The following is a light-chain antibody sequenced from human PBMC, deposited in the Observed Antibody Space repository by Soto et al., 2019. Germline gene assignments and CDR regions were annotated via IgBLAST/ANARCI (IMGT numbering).Light chain of an antibody. Sequence: AIQLTQSPSSLSASVGDRVTITCRASQAIRTALGWYQQKPGKVPKLLIYAASTLQSGVPSRFSGSGSGTDFTLTIASLQPDDFATYYCQQYETFSGTFGPGTKVDIK. V-gene: IGKV1-6*01. CDR3: QQYETFSGT. CDR1: QAIRTA. J-gene: IGKJ1*01. CDR2: AAS.